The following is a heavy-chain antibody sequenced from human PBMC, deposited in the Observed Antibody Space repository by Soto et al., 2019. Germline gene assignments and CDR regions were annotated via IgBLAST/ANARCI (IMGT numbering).Heavy chain of an antibody. J-gene: IGHJ6*02. CDR3: ARDSRVYDILTGYQGENGMDV. Sequence: AESLRHSYLTSGCTFISYHTHGLRQATLIGLEWVSAIGTSGDTYYPGSVDGRFTISRENVKNSLYLQMNSLRAGDTAVYYCARDSRVYDILTGYQGENGMDVWGQGT. CDR2: IGTSGDT. D-gene: IGHD3-9*01. CDR1: GCTFISYH. V-gene: IGHV3-13*01.